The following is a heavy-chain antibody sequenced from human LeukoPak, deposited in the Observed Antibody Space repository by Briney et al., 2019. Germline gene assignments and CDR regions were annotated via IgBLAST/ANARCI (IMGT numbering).Heavy chain of an antibody. J-gene: IGHJ4*02. Sequence: GASVKVSCKASSYTFTSYGISWVRQAPGQGLEWMGWISAYNGNTNYAQKLQGRVTMTTDTSTSTAYMELRSLRSDDTAVYYCARGLYYYDSSGSSDYWGQGTLVTVSS. CDR1: SYTFTSYG. V-gene: IGHV1-18*01. D-gene: IGHD3-22*01. CDR3: ARGLYYYDSSGSSDY. CDR2: ISAYNGNT.